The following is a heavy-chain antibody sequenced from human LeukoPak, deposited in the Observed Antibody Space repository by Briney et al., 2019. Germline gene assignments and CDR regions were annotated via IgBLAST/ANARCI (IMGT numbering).Heavy chain of an antibody. CDR3: ARALRYLDY. Sequence: PSETLPLTCTVPGGSISSYSWSWFRHPPGKGLEWIGYIYYSGSTNYNPSLKSRVTISVDTSKNQFSLKLSSVTAADTAVYYCARALRYLDYWGQGTLVTVSS. V-gene: IGHV4-59*08. CDR2: IYYSGST. D-gene: IGHD5-12*01. CDR1: GGSISSYS. J-gene: IGHJ4*02.